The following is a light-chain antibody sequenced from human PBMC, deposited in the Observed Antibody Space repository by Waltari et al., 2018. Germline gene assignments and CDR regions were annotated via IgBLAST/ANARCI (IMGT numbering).Light chain of an antibody. Sequence: QSALTQSASVSGSPGQSITISCSGTSSDVGGYNYVPWYQQYPGKAPQLMLYDVIKRLAGVSSRFSGSKSGNTASLTISGLQTEDEADYYGSSYTTSSTLVFGGGTKLTVL. J-gene: IGLJ3*02. V-gene: IGLV2-14*01. CDR1: SSDVGGYNY. CDR2: DVI. CDR3: SSYTTSSTLV.